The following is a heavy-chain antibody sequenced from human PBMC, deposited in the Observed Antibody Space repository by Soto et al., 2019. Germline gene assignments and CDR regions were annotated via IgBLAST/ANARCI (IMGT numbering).Heavy chain of an antibody. J-gene: IGHJ4*02. CDR3: ATSRAGRYQLNTFDY. Sequence: GASVKVSCKVSGYTLTELSMHWVRQAPGKGLEWMGGFDPEDGETIYAQKFQGRVTMTEDTSTDTAYMELSSLRSEDTAVYYCATSRAGRYQLNTFDYWGQGTLVTVSS. CDR2: FDPEDGET. D-gene: IGHD2-2*01. CDR1: GYTLTELS. V-gene: IGHV1-24*01.